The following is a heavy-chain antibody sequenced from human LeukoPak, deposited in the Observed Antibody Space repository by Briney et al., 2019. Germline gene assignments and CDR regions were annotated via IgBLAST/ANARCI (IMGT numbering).Heavy chain of an antibody. Sequence: GGSLRLSCAASGFTFSSYSMNWVRQAPGKGLEWVSYISISSSTIYYADSVKGRFTLSRDNAKNSLYLQMNSLRAEDTAVYDCARDENGITIFGETFDFDIWGQGTMVTVSS. J-gene: IGHJ3*02. V-gene: IGHV3-48*01. CDR1: GFTFSSYS. D-gene: IGHD3-3*01. CDR3: ARDENGITIFGETFDFDI. CDR2: ISISSSTI.